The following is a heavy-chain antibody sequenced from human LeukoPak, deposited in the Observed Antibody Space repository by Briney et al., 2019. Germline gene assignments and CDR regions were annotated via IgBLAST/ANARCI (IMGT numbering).Heavy chain of an antibody. Sequence: SETLSLTCTVSGGSISSSSYYWGWIRQPPGKGLEWIGSIYYSGSTYYNPSLKSRVTISVDTSKNQFSLKLSSVTAADTAVYYCATTPTYYYGAGSHDYWGQGTLVTASS. V-gene: IGHV4-39*01. CDR1: GGSISSSSYY. D-gene: IGHD3-10*01. CDR3: ATTPTYYYGAGSHDY. J-gene: IGHJ4*02. CDR2: IYYSGST.